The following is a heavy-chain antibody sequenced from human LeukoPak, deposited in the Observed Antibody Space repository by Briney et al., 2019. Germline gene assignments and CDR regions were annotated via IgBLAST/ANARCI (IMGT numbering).Heavy chain of an antibody. CDR2: INHSGST. CDR1: GGSISSGSYY. Sequence: SETLSLTCTVSGGSISSGSYYWSWIRQPAGRGLEWIGEINHSGSTNYNPSLKSRVTISVDTSKNQFSLKLSSVTAADTAVYYCARGSGYTSRWFDPWGQGTLVTVSS. V-gene: IGHV4-61*10. D-gene: IGHD5-24*01. CDR3: ARGSGYTSRWFDP. J-gene: IGHJ5*02.